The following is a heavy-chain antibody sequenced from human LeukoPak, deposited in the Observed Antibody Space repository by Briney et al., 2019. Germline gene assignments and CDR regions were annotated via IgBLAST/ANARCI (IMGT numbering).Heavy chain of an antibody. CDR1: GFAFDEHG. J-gene: IGHJ4*02. CDR2: INLNGGST. D-gene: IGHD2-2*01. CDR3: ARAPITSPFYFDY. V-gene: IGHV3-20*04. Sequence: GGSLRLSCTASGFAFDEHGMSWVRQVPGKGLEWVSGINLNGGSTVYADPLSGRFTISRDNAKNSLYLQMDSLRAEDTALYYCARAPITSPFYFDYWGQGTMVTVSS.